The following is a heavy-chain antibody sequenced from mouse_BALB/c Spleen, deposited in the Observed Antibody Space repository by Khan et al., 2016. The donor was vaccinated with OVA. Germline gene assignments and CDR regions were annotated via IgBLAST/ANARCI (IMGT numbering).Heavy chain of an antibody. D-gene: IGHD2-14*01. J-gene: IGHJ3*01. V-gene: IGHV1S135*01. Sequence: VQLQQSGPELMKPAASLKITCKASGYSFTSYYVHWVMQSHAKSLVWIGYIVPFSGGTTYNQKFKGQTTLTGDTSSSTSYIHLNTLTTEDSAIYYCTRYRYGASFDYWGQGTLLTVSA. CDR2: IVPFSGGT. CDR3: TRYRYGASFDY. CDR1: GYSFTSYY.